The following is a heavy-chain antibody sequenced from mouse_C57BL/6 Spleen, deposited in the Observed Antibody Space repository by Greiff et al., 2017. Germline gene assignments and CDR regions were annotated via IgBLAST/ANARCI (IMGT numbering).Heavy chain of an antibody. Sequence: QVQLQQSGAELVRPGASVTLSCKASGYTFTDYEMHWVKQTPVHGLEWIGAIDPETGGTAYNQKFKGKAILTADKSSSTAYMELRSLTSEDSAVYYCTRGDYYGSRTWGQGTLVTVSA. CDR3: TRGDYYGSRT. D-gene: IGHD1-1*01. V-gene: IGHV1-15*01. CDR2: IDPETGGT. J-gene: IGHJ3*01. CDR1: GYTFTDYE.